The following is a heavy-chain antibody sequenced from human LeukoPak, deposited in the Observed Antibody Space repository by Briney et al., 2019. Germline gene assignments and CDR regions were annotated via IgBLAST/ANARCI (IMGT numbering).Heavy chain of an antibody. V-gene: IGHV4-34*01. CDR3: ARGRIMIVVVTTLHWFDP. J-gene: IGHJ5*02. Sequence: SETLSLTCAVYGGSFSGYYWSWIRQPPGKGLEWIGEINHSGSTNYNPSLKSRVTISVDTSKNQFSLKLSSVTAADTAVYYCARGRIMIVVVTTLHWFDPWGQGTLVTVSS. CDR2: INHSGST. D-gene: IGHD3-22*01. CDR1: GGSFSGYY.